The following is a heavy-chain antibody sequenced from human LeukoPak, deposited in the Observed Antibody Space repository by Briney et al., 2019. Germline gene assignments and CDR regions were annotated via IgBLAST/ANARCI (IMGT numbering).Heavy chain of an antibody. V-gene: IGHV1-69*01. CDR3: ARVASSGLDY. CDR1: GFTFSSYA. Sequence: PGGSLRLSCAASGFTFSSYAISWLRQAPGQGLEWMGGIIPIFGTANYAQKFQGRVTITADESTSTAYMELSSLRSEDTAVYYCARVASSGLDYWGQGTLVTVSS. CDR2: IIPIFGTA. J-gene: IGHJ4*02. D-gene: IGHD6-19*01.